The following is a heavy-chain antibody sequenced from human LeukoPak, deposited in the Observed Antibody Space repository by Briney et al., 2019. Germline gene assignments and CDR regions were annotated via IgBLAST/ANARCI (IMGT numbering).Heavy chain of an antibody. J-gene: IGHJ4*02. CDR1: GGSFSGYY. CDR2: INHSGST. Sequence: KSSETLSLTCAVYGGSFSGYYWSWIRQPPGKGLEWIGEINHSGSTNYNPSLKSRVTISVDTSKNQFSLKLSSVTAADTAVYYCARVRVLRFLEWKYYFDYWGQGTLVTVSS. V-gene: IGHV4-34*01. CDR3: ARVRVLRFLEWKYYFDY. D-gene: IGHD3-3*01.